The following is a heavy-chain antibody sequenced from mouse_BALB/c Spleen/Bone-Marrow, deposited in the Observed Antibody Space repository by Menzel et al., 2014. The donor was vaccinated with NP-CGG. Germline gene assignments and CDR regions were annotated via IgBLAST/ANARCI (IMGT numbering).Heavy chain of an antibody. V-gene: IGHV1-4*02. CDR2: IDPSNTYT. CDR1: GYTFTSYT. J-gene: IGHJ2*01. Sequence: QVQLQQSAAELARPGASVKMSCKASGYTFTSYTMQWVKQRPGQGLEWIGYIDPSNTYTDYNQKFKDKTTLTADKSSSTAYMQLTSLTSEDSAVYYCAREDIITAYFDDWGQGTTLTVSS. CDR3: AREDIITAYFDD. D-gene: IGHD1-1*01.